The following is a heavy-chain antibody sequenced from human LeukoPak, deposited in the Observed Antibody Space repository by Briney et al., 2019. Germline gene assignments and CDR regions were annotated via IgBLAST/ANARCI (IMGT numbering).Heavy chain of an antibody. Sequence: PSETLSLTCTVSGGSISSYYWSWIRQPPGKGLEWIGYTYYSGSTNYNPSLKSRVTISVDTSKNQFSLKLSSVTAADTAVYYCAAFSVDTVMADGFDIWGQGTMVTVSS. CDR1: GGSISSYY. CDR3: AAFSVDTVMADGFDI. CDR2: TYYSGST. D-gene: IGHD5-18*01. J-gene: IGHJ3*02. V-gene: IGHV4-59*01.